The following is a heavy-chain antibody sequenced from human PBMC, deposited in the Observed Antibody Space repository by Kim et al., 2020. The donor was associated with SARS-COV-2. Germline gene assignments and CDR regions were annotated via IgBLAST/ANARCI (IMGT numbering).Heavy chain of an antibody. D-gene: IGHD2-15*01. CDR2: INQDGSAQ. V-gene: IGHV3-7*03. CDR1: GFTFSDFY. CDR3: ARSRWPEDR. Sequence: GGSLRLSCTASGFTFSDFYMSWVRQAPGKGLEWVANINQDGSAQYYVASVKGRLTISRDNAQNSVFLQMNSLRAEDTAVYWCARSRWPEDRWGQGTLVTVSS. J-gene: IGHJ5*02.